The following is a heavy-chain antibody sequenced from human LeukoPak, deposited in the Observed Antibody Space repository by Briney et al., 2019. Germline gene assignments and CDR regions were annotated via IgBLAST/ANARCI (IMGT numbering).Heavy chain of an antibody. V-gene: IGHV4-59*01. Sequence: SETLSLTCTVSGGSISPYFWSWMRQTPGKGLEWIGFISYTGSTNYNPALKSRVTISVDTSKNQFSLQLTSVTAADTAVYYCARDDYRGVTNFDPWGQGTLVTVSS. D-gene: IGHD3-10*01. CDR2: ISYTGST. CDR3: ARDDYRGVTNFDP. J-gene: IGHJ5*02. CDR1: GGSISPYF.